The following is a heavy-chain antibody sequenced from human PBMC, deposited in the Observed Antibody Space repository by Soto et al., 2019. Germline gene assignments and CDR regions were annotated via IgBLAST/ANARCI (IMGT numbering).Heavy chain of an antibody. CDR3: AREALSGPLRRSFDY. D-gene: IGHD3-3*01. CDR1: GYTFTSYY. V-gene: IGHV1-46*03. Sequence: ASVKVSCKASGYTFTSYYMHWVRQAPGQGLEWMGIINPSGGSTSYAQKFQGRVTMTRDTSTSTVYMELSSLRSEDTAVYYCAREALSGPLRRSFDYWGQGTLVTVSS. CDR2: INPSGGST. J-gene: IGHJ4*02.